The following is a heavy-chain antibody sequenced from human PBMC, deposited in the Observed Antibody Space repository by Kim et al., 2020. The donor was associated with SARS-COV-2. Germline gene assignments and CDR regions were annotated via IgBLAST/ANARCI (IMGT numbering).Heavy chain of an antibody. V-gene: IGHV3-11*06. Sequence: GGSLRLSCAASGFTFSDYYMSWIRQAPGKGLEWVSYISSSSSYTNYADSVKGRFTISRDNAKNSLYLQMNSLRAEDTAVYYCARSSIAMVGTRFRVIGGMDVWGKGTTVTVSS. D-gene: IGHD3-10*01. CDR3: ARSSIAMVGTRFRVIGGMDV. J-gene: IGHJ6*04. CDR1: GFTFSDYY. CDR2: ISSSSSYT.